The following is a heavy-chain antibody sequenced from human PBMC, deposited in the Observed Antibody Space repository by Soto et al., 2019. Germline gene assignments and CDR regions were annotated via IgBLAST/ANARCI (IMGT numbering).Heavy chain of an antibody. CDR2: ISAYNGNT. J-gene: IGHJ6*03. V-gene: IGHV1-18*01. CDR3: AREGYDILTGYPLAYMDV. D-gene: IGHD3-9*01. Sequence: ASVKVSCKASGYTFTSYGISWVRQAPGQGLEWMGWISAYNGNTNYAQKLQGRVTMTTDTSTSTAYMELRSLRSDDTAVYYCAREGYDILTGYPLAYMDVWGKGTTVTVSS. CDR1: GYTFTSYG.